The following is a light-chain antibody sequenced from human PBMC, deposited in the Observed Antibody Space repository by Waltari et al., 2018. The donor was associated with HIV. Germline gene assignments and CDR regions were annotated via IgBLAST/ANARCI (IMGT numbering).Light chain of an antibody. V-gene: IGLV2-8*01. Sequence: QSALTQPPSASGSPGQSVTISCTGTSSDVGFYNYVSWYQHHPGKAPKLMIYEVNKRPSGVPDRFLASKSDNTASLTVSGLQAEDEANYYCSSYAGSNNLVFGGGTKLTVL. CDR2: EVN. CDR3: SSYAGSNNLV. J-gene: IGLJ2*01. CDR1: SSDVGFYNY.